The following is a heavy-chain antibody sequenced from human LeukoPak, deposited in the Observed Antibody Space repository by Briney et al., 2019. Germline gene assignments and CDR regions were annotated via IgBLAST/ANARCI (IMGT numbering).Heavy chain of an antibody. CDR1: GFTFGDYA. Sequence: GGSLRLSCTASGFTFGDYAMSWFRQAPGRGLEWVGFIRSGAYGGTTEYAASVKGRFTISRDDSKSIAYLQMNSLKTEDTAVYYCTSSGIVGATLSPFDYWGQGTLVTVSS. V-gene: IGHV3-49*03. CDR2: IRSGAYGGTT. CDR3: TSSGIVGATLSPFDY. J-gene: IGHJ4*02. D-gene: IGHD1-26*01.